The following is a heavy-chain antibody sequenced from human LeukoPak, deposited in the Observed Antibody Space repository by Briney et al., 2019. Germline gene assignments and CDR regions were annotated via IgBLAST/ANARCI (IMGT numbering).Heavy chain of an antibody. CDR2: ISSNGGNT. CDR3: VKDLDDYPPSDAFDL. CDR1: GFTFSDYP. Sequence: GGSLRLSCSASGFTFSDYPMHWVRQAPGKGLESVSTISSNGGNTHYADSVKGRFTISRDNSKNTLYPQMSSLRAEDTAVYYCVKDLDDYPPSDAFDLWGQGTMVTVSS. D-gene: IGHD5-24*01. V-gene: IGHV3-64D*06. J-gene: IGHJ3*01.